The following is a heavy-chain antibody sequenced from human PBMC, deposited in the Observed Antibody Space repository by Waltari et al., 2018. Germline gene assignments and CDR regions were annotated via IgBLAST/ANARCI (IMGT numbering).Heavy chain of an antibody. CDR1: GFTFSSYS. D-gene: IGHD3-3*01. Sequence: EVQLVESGGGLVKPGGSLRLSCAASGFTFSSYSMNWVRQAPGKGLEWVSSISSSSSYIYYADAVKGRFTISRDNAKNSLYLQMNSLRAEDTAVYYCARTFTIFGDSDYWGQGTLVTVSS. V-gene: IGHV3-21*01. CDR2: ISSSSSYI. J-gene: IGHJ4*02. CDR3: ARTFTIFGDSDY.